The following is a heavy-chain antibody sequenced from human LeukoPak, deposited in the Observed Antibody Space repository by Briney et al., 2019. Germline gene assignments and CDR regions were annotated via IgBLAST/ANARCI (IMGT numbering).Heavy chain of an antibody. CDR1: GYAFISYD. Sequence: WASVKVSCKASGYAFISYDINWVRQATGQGLEWMGWMNPNSGNTGYAQKFQGRVTMTRNTSISTAYMELSSLTSEDTGVYYCTRETSSRYFDFWGQGTLVTVSS. J-gene: IGHJ4*02. CDR3: TRETSSRYFDF. V-gene: IGHV1-8*01. CDR2: MNPNSGNT.